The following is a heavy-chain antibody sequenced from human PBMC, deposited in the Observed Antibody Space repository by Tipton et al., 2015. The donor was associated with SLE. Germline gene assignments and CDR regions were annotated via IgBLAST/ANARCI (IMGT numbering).Heavy chain of an antibody. D-gene: IGHD5/OR15-5a*01. CDR3: ARGPLLDL. Sequence: LRLSCAVYGGSFSGYCWSWIRQPPGKGLEWIGEINHSGSTNYNPSLKSRVTISVDTSKNQFSLKLSSATAADTTVYYCARGPLLDLWGRGTLVTVSS. V-gene: IGHV4-34*01. J-gene: IGHJ2*01. CDR2: INHSGST. CDR1: GGSFSGYC.